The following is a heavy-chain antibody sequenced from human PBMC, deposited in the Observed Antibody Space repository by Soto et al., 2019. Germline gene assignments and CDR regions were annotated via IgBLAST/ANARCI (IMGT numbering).Heavy chain of an antibody. CDR2: ISYDGSNK. CDR1: GFTFSSYA. V-gene: IGHV3-30-3*01. Sequence: QVQLVESGGGVVQPGRSLRLSCAASGFTFSSYAMHWVRQAPGKGLEWVAVISYDGSNKYYADSVKGRFTISRDNSKNTLYLQMNSLRAEDTAVYYCASPSSSSSFYYYYGMDVWGQGTTVTVSS. D-gene: IGHD6-13*01. CDR3: ASPSSSSSFYYYYGMDV. J-gene: IGHJ6*02.